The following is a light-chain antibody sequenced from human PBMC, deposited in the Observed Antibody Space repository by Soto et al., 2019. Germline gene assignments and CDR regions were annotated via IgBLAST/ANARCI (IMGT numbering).Light chain of an antibody. V-gene: IGKV1-6*01. J-gene: IGKJ1*01. CDR1: HDARSF. Sequence: VDTGTISWRASHDARSFLGWYQQTPGKAPKLLIYGASSLQSGVTSRFSGSGYGTDFTLTISSLQPEDFATYLCLQDSGHSRTFGQGTRLDIK. CDR2: GAS. CDR3: LQDSGHSRT.